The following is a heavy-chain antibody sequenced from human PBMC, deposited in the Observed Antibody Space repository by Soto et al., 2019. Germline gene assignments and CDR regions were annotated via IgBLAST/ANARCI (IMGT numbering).Heavy chain of an antibody. CDR3: ARGVQSFLAAAGTLCYYGMDV. V-gene: IGHV2-26*01. CDR1: GFSLSNARMG. J-gene: IGHJ6*02. Sequence: QVTLKESGPVLVKPTETLTLTCTVSGFSLSNARMGVSWIRQPPGTALEWLAHIFSNDEKSYSTSLKSRLTISKHTSKSQVVLTMTNMDPGDKATYYCARGVQSFLAAAGTLCYYGMDVWGQGTTVTVSS. CDR2: IFSNDEK. D-gene: IGHD6-13*01.